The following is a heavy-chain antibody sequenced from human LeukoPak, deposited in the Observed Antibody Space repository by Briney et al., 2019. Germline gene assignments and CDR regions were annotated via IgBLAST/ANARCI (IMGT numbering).Heavy chain of an antibody. Sequence: SQTLSLTCTVSGDSISSGGYFWNWMRHHPVKGLEWIGNIYNSGSTDYNPSLISRLTISLDTSKNQFSLRLSSVTAADTAVYYCARGVEFGDYVDYWGQGTLVTVSS. CDR3: ARGVEFGDYVDY. D-gene: IGHD3-10*01. CDR1: GDSISSGGYF. V-gene: IGHV4-31*03. J-gene: IGHJ4*02. CDR2: IYNSGST.